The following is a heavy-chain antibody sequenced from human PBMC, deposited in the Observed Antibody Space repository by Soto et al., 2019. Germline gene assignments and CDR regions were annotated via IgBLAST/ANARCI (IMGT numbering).Heavy chain of an antibody. D-gene: IGHD3-22*01. V-gene: IGHV3-48*02. Sequence: GGSLRLSCTVSGFTFSSYGMNWVRQAPGKGLEWVSYISYSNSTIYYEDSVKGRFTISRDNAKNSLYLQMNSLRDEDTAVYYCARDGPEVAASSGYWSVGGMDVWGQGTTVTVSS. J-gene: IGHJ6*02. CDR3: ARDGPEVAASSGYWSVGGMDV. CDR1: GFTFSSYG. CDR2: ISYSNSTI.